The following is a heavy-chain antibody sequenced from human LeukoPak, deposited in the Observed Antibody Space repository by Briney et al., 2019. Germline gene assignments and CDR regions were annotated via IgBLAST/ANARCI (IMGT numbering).Heavy chain of an antibody. V-gene: IGHV3-30*04. CDR1: GFTFSSYA. CDR2: ISYDGSNK. D-gene: IGHD6-19*01. Sequence: GRSLRLSCAASGFTFSSYAMHWVRQAPGKGLEWVAVISYDGSNKYYADSVKGRFTISRDNSKNTLYLQMNSLRAEDTAVYYCARDRESSGWYPYGMDVWGQGTTVTVSS. J-gene: IGHJ6*02. CDR3: ARDRESSGWYPYGMDV.